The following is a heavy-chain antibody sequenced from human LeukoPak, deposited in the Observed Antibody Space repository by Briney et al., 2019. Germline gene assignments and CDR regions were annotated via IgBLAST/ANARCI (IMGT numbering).Heavy chain of an antibody. CDR1: GGTFSSYA. Sequence: ASVKVSCXASGGTFSSYAISWVRRARGQGLEWMGIINPSGGSTSYAQKFQGRVTMTRDTSTSTVYMELSSLRSEDTAVYYCARVSLAAADTLHFDYWGQGTLVTVSS. CDR3: ARVSLAAADTLHFDY. CDR2: INPSGGST. V-gene: IGHV1-46*01. D-gene: IGHD6-13*01. J-gene: IGHJ4*02.